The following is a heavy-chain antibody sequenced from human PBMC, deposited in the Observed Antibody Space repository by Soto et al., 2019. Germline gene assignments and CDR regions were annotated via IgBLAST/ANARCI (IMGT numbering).Heavy chain of an antibody. CDR1: GYTFTSYD. J-gene: IGHJ6*02. CDR3: ARGPYMLRWELPYYYYYCMDF. CDR2: MNPNSGNT. Sequence: ASVKVSCKASGYTFTSYDINWVRQATGQGLEWMGWMNPNSGNTGYAQKFQGRVTMTRNTSISTAYMELSSLRSEDTAVYYCARGPYMLRWELPYYYYYCMDFWGQGTTVTVSS. D-gene: IGHD1-26*01. V-gene: IGHV1-8*01.